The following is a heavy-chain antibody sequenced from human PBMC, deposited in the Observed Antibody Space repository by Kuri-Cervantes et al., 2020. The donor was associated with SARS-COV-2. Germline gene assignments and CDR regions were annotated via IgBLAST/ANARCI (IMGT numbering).Heavy chain of an antibody. J-gene: IGHJ4*02. D-gene: IGHD3-22*01. Sequence: ADSVKGRFTISRDNFKIPLSLQMNSLRASDTANYYCARRWYYGGSGYPDFWGQGTLVTVSS. V-gene: IGHV3-53*01. CDR3: ARRWYYGGSGYPDF.